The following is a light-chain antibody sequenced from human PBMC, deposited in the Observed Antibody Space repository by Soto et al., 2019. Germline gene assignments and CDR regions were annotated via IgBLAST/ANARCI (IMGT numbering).Light chain of an antibody. CDR2: RAS. CDR3: QQYDSYPRT. Sequence: DIQMTQSPSTLSASVGDRVTITCRASQSIRSWLAWYQQKAGTAPKLLIYRASSLESGVPSRLRGSGSGTEFALTISSLQPDDVATYYCQQYDSYPRTFGQGTKVEIK. J-gene: IGKJ1*01. CDR1: QSIRSW. V-gene: IGKV1-5*03.